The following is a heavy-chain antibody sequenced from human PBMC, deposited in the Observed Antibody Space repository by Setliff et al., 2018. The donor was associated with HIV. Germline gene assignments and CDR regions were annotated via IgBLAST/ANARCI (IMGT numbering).Heavy chain of an antibody. V-gene: IGHV4-34*01. Sequence: PSETLSLTCAVYGGSFSGYYWTWIRQPPGRGLEWIGEIIHSGGTNYNRSLKSRVTISVDTSKNQFSLNLSSVTAADTAVYYCARGGLGVVGAIDYWSQGQWSPSPQ. D-gene: IGHD2-15*01. J-gene: IGHJ4*02. CDR1: GGSFSGYY. CDR3: ARGGLGVVGAIDY. CDR2: IIHSGGT.